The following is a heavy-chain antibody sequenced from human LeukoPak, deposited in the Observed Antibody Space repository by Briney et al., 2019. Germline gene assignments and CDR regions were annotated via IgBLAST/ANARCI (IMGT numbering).Heavy chain of an antibody. D-gene: IGHD3-22*01. CDR1: GGSFSGYY. Sequence: SETLSLTCAVYGGSFSGYYWSWIRQPPGKGLEWIGEINHSGSTNYNPSLKSRVTMSVDTSKNQFSLKLSSVTAADTAVYYCARDHTQCYYDSSGYYPTYYYYYMDVWGKGTTVTISS. CDR2: INHSGST. J-gene: IGHJ6*03. CDR3: ARDHTQCYYDSSGYYPTYYYYYMDV. V-gene: IGHV4-34*01.